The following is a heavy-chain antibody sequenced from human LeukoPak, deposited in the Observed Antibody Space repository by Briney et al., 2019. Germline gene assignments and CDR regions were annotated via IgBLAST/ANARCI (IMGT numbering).Heavy chain of an antibody. CDR1: RGTFSSYA. J-gene: IGHJ4*02. D-gene: IGHD3-9*01. Sequence: SVKVSSKASRGTFSSYAISWVRQAPGQGLEWMGRIIPILGIANYAQKFQGRVTITADKSTSTAYMELSSLRSEDTAVYYCARTIGNVDYWGQGTLVTVSS. CDR3: ARTIGNVDY. V-gene: IGHV1-69*04. CDR2: IIPILGIA.